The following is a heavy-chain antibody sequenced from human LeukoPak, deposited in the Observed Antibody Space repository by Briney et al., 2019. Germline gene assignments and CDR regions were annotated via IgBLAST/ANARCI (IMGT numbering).Heavy chain of an antibody. V-gene: IGHV3-23*01. D-gene: IGHD3-10*01. J-gene: IGHJ4*02. CDR3: AKGSF. CDR1: GFTFSNYM. Sequence: GGSLRLSCAASGFTFSNYMMHWVRQAPGKGLEWVSGISESGGSTYYADSVKGRFTSSRDNSKDTLYLQMNNLRAEDTAAYYCAKGSFWGQGTLVTVSS. CDR2: ISESGGST.